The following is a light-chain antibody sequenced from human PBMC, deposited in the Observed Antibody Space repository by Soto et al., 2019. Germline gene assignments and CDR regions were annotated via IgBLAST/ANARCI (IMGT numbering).Light chain of an antibody. J-gene: IGKJ2*01. Sequence: DIQMTQSPSSLSASVGDRITITCQASEDIANYLHWYQQKPGKAPKLLIYDASNLETGVPSRFSGNGSETDFSFTISSLQAEDIATYYCQQYDYMPYTFGQGTKLEI. CDR1: EDIANY. CDR3: QQYDYMPYT. V-gene: IGKV1-33*01. CDR2: DAS.